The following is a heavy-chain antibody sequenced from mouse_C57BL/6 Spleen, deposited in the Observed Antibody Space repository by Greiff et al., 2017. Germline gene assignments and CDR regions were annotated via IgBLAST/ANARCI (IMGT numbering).Heavy chain of an antibody. Sequence: QVQLQQSGAELVRPGASVTLSCKASGYTFTDYEMHWVKQTPVHGLEWIGAIDPETGGTAYNQKFKGKAILTADKSSSTAYMELRSLTSEDSAVYYGTRGGARQLRLRNAMDYWGQGTSVTVSS. V-gene: IGHV1-15*01. CDR1: GYTFTDYE. CDR2: IDPETGGT. J-gene: IGHJ4*01. D-gene: IGHD3-2*02. CDR3: TRGGARQLRLRNAMDY.